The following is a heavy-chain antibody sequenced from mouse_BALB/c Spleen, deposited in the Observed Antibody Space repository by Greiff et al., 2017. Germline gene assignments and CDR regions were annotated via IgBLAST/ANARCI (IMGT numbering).Heavy chain of an antibody. V-gene: IGHV14-3*02. CDR1: GFNIKDTY. CDR2: IDPANGNT. J-gene: IGHJ3*01. Sequence: EVQLQQSGAELVKPGASVKLSCTASGFNIKDTYMHWVKQRPEQGLEWIGRIDPANGNTKYDPKFQGKATITADTSSNTAYLQLSSLTSEDTAVYYCARWDDYEWFAYWGQGTLVTVSA. CDR3: ARWDDYEWFAY. D-gene: IGHD2-4*01.